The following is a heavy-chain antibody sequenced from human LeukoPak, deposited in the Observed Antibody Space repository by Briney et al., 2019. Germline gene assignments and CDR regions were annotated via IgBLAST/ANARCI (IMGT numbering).Heavy chain of an antibody. D-gene: IGHD1-26*01. CDR3: AKVVGPFDY. Sequence: GGSLRLSCAASGFTFHNFAMSWVRQAPGKGLEWVSSISGNGGSTYYADSLKGRFTISRDNSKNTLYLQMNSLRAEDTAVYSCAKVVGPFDYWGQGTLVTVSS. CDR1: GFTFHNFA. CDR2: ISGNGGST. V-gene: IGHV3-23*01. J-gene: IGHJ4*02.